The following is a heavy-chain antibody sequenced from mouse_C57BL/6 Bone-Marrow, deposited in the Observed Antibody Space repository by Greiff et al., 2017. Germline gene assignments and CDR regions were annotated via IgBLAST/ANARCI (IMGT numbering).Heavy chain of an antibody. V-gene: IGHV2-2*01. J-gene: IGHJ1*03. CDR3: ARCNGYDRDFDV. Sequence: VQLQQSGPGLVQPSQSLSITCTVSGFSLTSYGVHWVRQSPGKGLEWLGVIWSGGSTDYNAAFISRLSISKDNSKSQVFFKMNSLQADDTAIYYCARCNGYDRDFDVWGTGTTVTVSS. CDR1: GFSLTSYG. CDR2: IWSGGST. D-gene: IGHD2-2*01.